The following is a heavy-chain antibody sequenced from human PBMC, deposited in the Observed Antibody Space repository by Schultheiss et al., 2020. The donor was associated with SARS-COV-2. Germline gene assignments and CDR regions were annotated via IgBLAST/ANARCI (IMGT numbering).Heavy chain of an antibody. J-gene: IGHJ4*02. CDR3: ARGPYSSTHFDY. Sequence: ASVKVSCKASGYIFRSYGISWVRQAPGQGLEWMGWISAYNGNTNYAQKLQGRVSMTTDTSTSTAYMELRSLRSDDTAVYYCARGPYSSTHFDYWGQGTLVTVSS. V-gene: IGHV1-18*01. D-gene: IGHD6-13*01. CDR2: ISAYNGNT. CDR1: GYIFRSYG.